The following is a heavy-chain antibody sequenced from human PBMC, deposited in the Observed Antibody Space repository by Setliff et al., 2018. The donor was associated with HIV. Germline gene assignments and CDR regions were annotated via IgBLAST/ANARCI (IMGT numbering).Heavy chain of an antibody. V-gene: IGHV4-4*09. CDR1: GDSISNYY. CDR3: ARSPRIGVAGEFEY. CDR2: IYITGST. Sequence: PSETLSLTCTVSGDSISNYYWSWVRQPPGKGLEWIGYIYITGSTNYNPSLKSRVTISVDTSKNQFSLKVNSVTAADTAVYYCARSPRIGVAGEFEYWDQGTLVTVSS. D-gene: IGHD6-19*01. J-gene: IGHJ4*02.